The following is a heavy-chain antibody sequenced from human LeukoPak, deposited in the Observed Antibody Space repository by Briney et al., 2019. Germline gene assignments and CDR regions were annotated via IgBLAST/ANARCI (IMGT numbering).Heavy chain of an antibody. CDR2: INPSGGST. J-gene: IGHJ5*02. D-gene: IGHD3-3*01. Sequence: ASVKVSCKASGYTFTSYYIYWVRQAPGQGLEWMGIINPSGGSTNYAQKLQGRVTMTTDTSTSTAYMELRSLRSDDTAVYYCARDYDFWSGYYLSNWFDPWGQGTLVTVSS. CDR3: ARDYDFWSGYYLSNWFDP. CDR1: GYTFTSYY. V-gene: IGHV1-46*01.